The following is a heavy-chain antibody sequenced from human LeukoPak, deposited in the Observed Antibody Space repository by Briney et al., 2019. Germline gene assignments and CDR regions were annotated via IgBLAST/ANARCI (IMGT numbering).Heavy chain of an antibody. CDR1: GYTFTDYY. CDR3: ARGRFVVVPAATEFDP. V-gene: IGHV1-2*02. D-gene: IGHD2-2*01. Sequence: ASVKVSCKASGYTFTDYYMHWVRQAPGQGLQWMGWISPNSGGTNYAQKFQGRVTMTRDTSISTAYMDLSRLRSDDTAVYYCARGRFVVVPAATEFDPWGQGTLVTVSS. J-gene: IGHJ5*02. CDR2: ISPNSGGT.